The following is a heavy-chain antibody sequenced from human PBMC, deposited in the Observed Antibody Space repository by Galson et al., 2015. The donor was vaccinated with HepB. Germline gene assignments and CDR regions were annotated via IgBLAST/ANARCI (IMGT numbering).Heavy chain of an antibody. D-gene: IGHD2-15*01. V-gene: IGHV3-48*03. CDR3: ARGAAGRVVAAPPVFDP. CDR2: ITSSGSTI. CDR1: GFTFSSYE. J-gene: IGHJ5*02. Sequence: SLRLSCAASGFTFSSYEMNWVRQAPGKGLEWISYITSSGSTIYYADSVKGRFTISRDNAKNSLSLQMNTLRPEDTAIYYCARGAAGRVVAAPPVFDPWGQGTLVTVSS.